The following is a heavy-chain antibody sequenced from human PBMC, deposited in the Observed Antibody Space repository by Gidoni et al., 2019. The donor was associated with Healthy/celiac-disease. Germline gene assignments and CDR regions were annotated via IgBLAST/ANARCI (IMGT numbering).Heavy chain of an antibody. J-gene: IGHJ4*02. CDR2: IYYSGRT. Sequence: PGLVKPSETLSLTCTVSGGSISSSSYYWGWIRQPPGKGLEWIGSIYYSGRTYYNPSLKSRVTISVDTSKNQFSLKLSSVTAADTAVYYCARRGRQWLGDYWGQGTLVTVSS. CDR3: ARRGRQWLGDY. D-gene: IGHD6-19*01. V-gene: IGHV4-39*01. CDR1: GGSISSSSYY.